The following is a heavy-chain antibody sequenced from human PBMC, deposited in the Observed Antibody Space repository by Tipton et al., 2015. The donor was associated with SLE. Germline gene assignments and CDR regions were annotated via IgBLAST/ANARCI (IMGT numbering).Heavy chain of an antibody. J-gene: IGHJ4*02. V-gene: IGHV4-39*07. D-gene: IGHD6-13*01. CDR1: GGSISSSSYY. CDR2: IYYSGST. Sequence: TLSLTCTVSGGSISSSSYYWGWIRQPPGKGLEWIGSIYYSGSTCYNPSLKSRVTISVDTSKNQFSLKLSSVTAADTAVYYCARREAAAALPFDYWGQGTLVTVSS. CDR3: ARREAAAALPFDY.